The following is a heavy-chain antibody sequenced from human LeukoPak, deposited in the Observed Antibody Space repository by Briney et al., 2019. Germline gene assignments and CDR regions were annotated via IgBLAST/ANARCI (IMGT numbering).Heavy chain of an antibody. J-gene: IGHJ4*02. Sequence: GGSLRLSCAASGFTFNNYALSWVRQAPGKGLDWVSVISGSGGSTYYADSVKGWFTISRDNSKNTVYLQMNSLRAEDTAVYYCAKVRRYCSSTNCATLDYWGQGTLVTVSS. CDR2: ISGSGGST. CDR1: GFTFNNYA. CDR3: AKVRRYCSSTNCATLDY. D-gene: IGHD2-2*01. V-gene: IGHV3-23*01.